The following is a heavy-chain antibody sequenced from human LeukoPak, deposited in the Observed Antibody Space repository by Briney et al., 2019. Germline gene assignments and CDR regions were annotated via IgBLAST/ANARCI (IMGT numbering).Heavy chain of an antibody. V-gene: IGHV3-15*01. D-gene: IGHD6-13*01. CDR1: GFXFSNAW. CDR3: TTQHSSSWPRVFDY. CDR2: IKSKTDGGTT. J-gene: IGHJ4*02. Sequence: GGSLRLSCAASGFXFSNAWMSWVRQAPGKGLEWVGRIKSKTDGGTTDYAAPVKGRFTISRDDSKNTLYLQMNSLKTEDTAVYYCTTQHSSSWPRVFDYWGQGTLVTVSS.